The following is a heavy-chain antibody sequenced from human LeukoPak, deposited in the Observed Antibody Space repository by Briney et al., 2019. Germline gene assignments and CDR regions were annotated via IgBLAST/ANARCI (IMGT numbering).Heavy chain of an antibody. CDR2: IYYGGST. CDR3: ARYDTTVTITLDN. D-gene: IGHD4-17*01. J-gene: IGHJ4*02. Sequence: SETLSLTCSVSGGSISRRSFSWGWIRQPPGKGLEWIGNIYYGGSTYYNPSLNSRVTISVDTSKAQLSLKLTSVTATDTAVYYCARYDTTVTITLDNWGQGTLVTVSS. CDR1: GGSISRRSFS. V-gene: IGHV4-39*01.